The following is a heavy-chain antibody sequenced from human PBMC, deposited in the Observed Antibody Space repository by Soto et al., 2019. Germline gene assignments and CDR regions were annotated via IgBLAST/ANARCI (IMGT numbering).Heavy chain of an antibody. CDR1: GGSVSSGSYY. CDR3: ARSQRGSSGYYFGYFYFNY. J-gene: IGHJ4*02. V-gene: IGHV4-61*01. Sequence: SETLSLTGAVSGGSVSSGSYYWSWIRQPPGKGVEWIGYIYYSGSTNYIPSLESRVTISVDTSKNQFSLKLSSVTAADTAIYYCARSQRGSSGYYFGYFYFNYWGQGTLVTVSS. D-gene: IGHD3-22*01. CDR2: IYYSGST.